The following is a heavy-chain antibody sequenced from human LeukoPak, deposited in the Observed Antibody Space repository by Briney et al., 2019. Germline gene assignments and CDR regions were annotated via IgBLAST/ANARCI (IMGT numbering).Heavy chain of an antibody. J-gene: IGHJ4*02. Sequence: SSETLSLTCTVSGGSISSYYWSWIRQPPGKGLEWIGYIYYSGSTNYNPSLKSRVTISVDTSKNQFSLKLSSVTAADTAVYYCARRVVAAAGTVSLYHYFDYWGQGTLVTVSS. CDR2: IYYSGST. V-gene: IGHV4-59*08. D-gene: IGHD6-13*01. CDR1: GGSISSYY. CDR3: ARRVVAAAGTVSLYHYFDY.